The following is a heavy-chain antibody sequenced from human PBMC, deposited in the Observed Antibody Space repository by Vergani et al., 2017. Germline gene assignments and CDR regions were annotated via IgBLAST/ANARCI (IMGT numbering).Heavy chain of an antibody. CDR1: GASIRSSNYY. Sequence: QLQLQESGPGLVKPSATLSLTCSVSGASIRSSNYYWGWIRQPPGKGLEWIASSYYSGSTYYNPSLKSRVTISVDTSKNKFSLNLSSVTAADTAVYFCARHSXVEGLVKLGWIDPWGQGILVTVSS. V-gene: IGHV4-39*01. D-gene: IGHD6-19*01. J-gene: IGHJ5*02. CDR3: ARHSXVEGLVKLGWIDP. CDR2: SYYSGST.